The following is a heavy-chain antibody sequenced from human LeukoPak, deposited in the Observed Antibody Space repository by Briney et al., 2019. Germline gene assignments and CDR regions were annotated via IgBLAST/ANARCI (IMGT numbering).Heavy chain of an antibody. CDR2: ISGSGGST. Sequence: GGSLRLSCAASGFTFNTYAMNWVRQAPGKGLEWVSGISGSGGSTYYADSVKGRFTISRDNSKNTLYLQMNSLRAEDTAVYYCAKKWAIDVWGKGTTVTISS. CDR1: GFTFNTYA. J-gene: IGHJ6*04. D-gene: IGHD1-26*01. CDR3: AKKWAIDV. V-gene: IGHV3-23*01.